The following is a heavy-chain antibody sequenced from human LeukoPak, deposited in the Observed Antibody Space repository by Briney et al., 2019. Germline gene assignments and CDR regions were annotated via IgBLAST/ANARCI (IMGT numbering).Heavy chain of an antibody. CDR1: GFTFSSYG. CDR2: IRYDGSNK. J-gene: IGHJ4*02. D-gene: IGHD6-19*01. CDR3: ASASSAVAGLGY. V-gene: IGHV3-30*02. Sequence: GGSLRLSCAASGFTFSSYGMHWVRQAPGKGLEWVAFIRYDGSNKYYADSVKGRFTISRDNSKNTLYLQMNSLRAEDTAVYYCASASSAVAGLGYWGQGTLVTVSS.